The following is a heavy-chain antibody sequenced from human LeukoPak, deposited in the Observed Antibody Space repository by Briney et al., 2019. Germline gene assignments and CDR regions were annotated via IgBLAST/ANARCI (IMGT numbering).Heavy chain of an antibody. CDR1: GGSISGSSYY. CDR3: ARELRLYYYDSSGAFDAFDI. Sequence: PSETLSLTCTVSGGSISGSSYYWGWIRQPPGKGLEWIGSIYYSGSTYYNPSLKSRVTISVDTSKNQFSLKLNSVTATDTAVYYCARELRLYYYDSSGAFDAFDIWGQGTMVTVSS. J-gene: IGHJ3*02. D-gene: IGHD3-22*01. CDR2: IYYSGST. V-gene: IGHV4-39*02.